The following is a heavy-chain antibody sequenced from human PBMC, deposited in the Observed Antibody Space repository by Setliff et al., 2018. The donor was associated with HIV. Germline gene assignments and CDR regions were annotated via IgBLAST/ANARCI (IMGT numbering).Heavy chain of an antibody. CDR1: GYSFTTYA. CDR3: ARDWKHVFDI. V-gene: IGHV1-18*01. CDR2: ISAYNGNT. Sequence: ASVKVSCKASGYSFTTYAISWVRQAPGQGLEWMGWISAYNGNTLYAQKFQGRVTMTTDTSTSTAYMDLRSLRSDDTAVYYCARDWKHVFDIWGQGTMVTVSS. J-gene: IGHJ3*02. D-gene: IGHD1-1*01.